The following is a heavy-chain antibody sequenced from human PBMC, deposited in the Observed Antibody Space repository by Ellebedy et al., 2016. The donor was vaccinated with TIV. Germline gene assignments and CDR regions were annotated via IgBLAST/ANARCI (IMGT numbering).Heavy chain of an antibody. D-gene: IGHD1-1*01. V-gene: IGHV4-4*02. Sequence: MPSETLSLTCTFSGGSYGGTPWWTWVRQPPGKGLEWIGEIHHSGRTNYNSSLQSRVSISLDTSQNQFSLRLSSVTAADTAVYYCAKTTHNFAPADIWGQGTLVIVSS. CDR1: GGSYGGTPW. J-gene: IGHJ4*02. CDR3: AKTTHNFAPADI. CDR2: IHHSGRT.